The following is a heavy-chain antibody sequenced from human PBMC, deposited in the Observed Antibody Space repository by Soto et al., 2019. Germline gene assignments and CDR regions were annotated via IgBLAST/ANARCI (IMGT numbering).Heavy chain of an antibody. CDR1: GDSVISGNYY. CDR2: IYFTGNT. J-gene: IGHJ5*02. V-gene: IGHV4-61*01. D-gene: IGHD3-16*01. Sequence: SETLSLTCTVSGDSVISGNYYWIWIRQPSGKGLEWIGSIYFTGNTNYNPSLKSRLTMSIDTSRNLFSLRLGSVTAADTAVYYCGRVPVDTYMIYWSDPWGQGTLVTVSS. CDR3: GRVPVDTYMIYWSDP.